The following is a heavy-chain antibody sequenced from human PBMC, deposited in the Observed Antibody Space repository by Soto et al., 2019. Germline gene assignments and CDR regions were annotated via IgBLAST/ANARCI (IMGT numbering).Heavy chain of an antibody. CDR3: ARDLRAVAATGY. D-gene: IGHD6-19*01. Sequence: QVQLVESGGGVVQPGRSLRLSCAASGFTFSSYGMHWVRQAPGKGLEWVAVIWYDGTKKYYADSVKGRFTISRDNSKNTLYLQMNSLRAEDTALYYCARDLRAVAATGYWGQGTLVTVSS. J-gene: IGHJ4*02. CDR2: IWYDGTKK. CDR1: GFTFSSYG. V-gene: IGHV3-33*01.